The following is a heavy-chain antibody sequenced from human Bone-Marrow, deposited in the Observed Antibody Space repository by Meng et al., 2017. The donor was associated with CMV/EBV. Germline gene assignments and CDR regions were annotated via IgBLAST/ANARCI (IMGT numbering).Heavy chain of an antibody. V-gene: IGHV1-2*02. CDR1: GYTFTGYY. D-gene: IGHD2-2*01. CDR3: ARDWGGYCGSTSCRTVEFDY. CDR2: INPSSGGT. J-gene: IGHJ4*02. Sequence: ASVKVSCKASGYTFTGYYIHWVRQAPGQGLEWMAWINPSSGGTNYAQKFQGRVTVTRDTSISTAYMELSRLRSDDTAVYYCARDWGGYCGSTSCRTVEFDYWGQGTRVTVSS.